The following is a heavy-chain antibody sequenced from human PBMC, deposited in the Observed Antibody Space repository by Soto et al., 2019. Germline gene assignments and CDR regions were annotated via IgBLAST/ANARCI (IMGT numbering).Heavy chain of an antibody. Sequence: QVQLVQSGAEVKKPGASVKVSCKASGYTFTSYGISWVRQAPGQGLEWMGWISAYNGNTNYAQKLQGRVTMTTDTSTSTADRELRSRRSDDTAVYHCGRSVGLSYGMDVWGQGTKVTVSS. CDR3: GRSVGLSYGMDV. V-gene: IGHV1-18*01. D-gene: IGHD1-26*01. J-gene: IGHJ6*02. CDR1: GYTFTSYG. CDR2: ISAYNGNT.